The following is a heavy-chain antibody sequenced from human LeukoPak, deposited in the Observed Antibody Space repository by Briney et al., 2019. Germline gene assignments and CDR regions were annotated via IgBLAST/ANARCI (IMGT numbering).Heavy chain of an antibody. V-gene: IGHV4-39*01. CDR2: INHSGST. Sequence: SETLSLTCTVSGASIKTSTFYWGWIRQPPGKGLEWIGEINHSGSTNYNPSLKSRVTISVDTSKNQFSLKLSSVTAADTAVYYCARHSPPKRYIAVAGYYFDYWGQGTLVTVSS. CDR1: GASIKTSTFY. CDR3: ARHSPPKRYIAVAGYYFDY. D-gene: IGHD6-19*01. J-gene: IGHJ4*02.